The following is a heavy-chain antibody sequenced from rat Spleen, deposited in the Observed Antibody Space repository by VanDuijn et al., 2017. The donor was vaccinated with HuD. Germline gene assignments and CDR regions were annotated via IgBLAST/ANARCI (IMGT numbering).Heavy chain of an antibody. D-gene: IGHD1-2*01. CDR3: AKRRIAAISTPFDY. J-gene: IGHJ2*01. CDR2: ISTGGGNT. V-gene: IGHV5S23*01. Sequence: EVQLVESGGGLVQPGRSLKLSCAASGFTFSNYDMAWVRQAPTKGLEWVASISTGGGNTYYRDSVKGRFTISRDNAKSTLYLQMDSLRSEDTATYYCAKRRIAAISTPFDYWGQGVMVTVSS. CDR1: GFTFSNYD.